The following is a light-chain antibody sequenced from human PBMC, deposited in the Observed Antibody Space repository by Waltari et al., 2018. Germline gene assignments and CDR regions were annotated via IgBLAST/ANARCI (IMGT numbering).Light chain of an antibody. CDR3: QQYHSDPWT. CDR1: QSIESW. J-gene: IGKJ1*01. CDR2: KAS. V-gene: IGKV1-5*03. Sequence: DIQMTQSPSTLSASIGDRVTVTCRASQSIESWLAWYQQKPGKAPKLLIYKASSLESGVPSRFSGSRSGTEFTLTITSLQPDESATYYCQQYHSDPWTFGQGTKVEIK.